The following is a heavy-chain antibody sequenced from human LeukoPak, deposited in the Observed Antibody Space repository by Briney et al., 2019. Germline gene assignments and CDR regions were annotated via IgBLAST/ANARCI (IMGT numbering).Heavy chain of an antibody. Sequence: ASVKVSCTASGYTFTAYYIHWVQQAPGQGLEWVGWINPNSGGTNLAQKFQGRVTMTRDTSVSTVYMELSRLRSDDTAVYYCARQWLGSQCFDPWGQGTLVTVSS. CDR3: ARQWLGSQCFDP. D-gene: IGHD6-19*01. J-gene: IGHJ5*02. V-gene: IGHV1-2*02. CDR1: GYTFTAYY. CDR2: INPNSGGT.